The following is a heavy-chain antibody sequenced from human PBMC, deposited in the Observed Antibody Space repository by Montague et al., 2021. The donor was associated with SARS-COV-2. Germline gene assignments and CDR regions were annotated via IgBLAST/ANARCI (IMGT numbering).Heavy chain of an antibody. CDR3: ARDRPRSSGWPYYFDY. J-gene: IGHJ4*02. Sequence: SETRSLTCAVSGGSISSSNWWSWVRQPPGKGLEWIGEIYHSGSTXXNSXXXSRVTISVDKSKNQFSLKLSSVTAADTAVYYCARDRPRSSGWPYYFDYWGQGTLVTVSS. CDR2: IYHSGST. V-gene: IGHV4-4*02. CDR1: GGSISSSNW. D-gene: IGHD6-19*01.